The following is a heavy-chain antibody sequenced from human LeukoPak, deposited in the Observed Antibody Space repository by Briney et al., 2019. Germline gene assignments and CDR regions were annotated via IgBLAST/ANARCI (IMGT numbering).Heavy chain of an antibody. Sequence: PSETLSLTCTVSGGSISSGGYYWNWIRQHPGKGLEWIGYIYHSGSTYYNPSLKSRVNISVDTSKNQFSLKLSSVTAADTAVYYCARVPKVEYSSSSAPLDYWGQGTLVTVSS. D-gene: IGHD6-6*01. V-gene: IGHV4-31*03. J-gene: IGHJ4*02. CDR3: ARVPKVEYSSSSAPLDY. CDR1: GGSISSGGYY. CDR2: IYHSGST.